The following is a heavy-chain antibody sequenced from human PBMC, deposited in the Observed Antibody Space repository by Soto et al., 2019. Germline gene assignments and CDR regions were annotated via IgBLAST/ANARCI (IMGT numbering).Heavy chain of an antibody. CDR1: GGSFSGYC. J-gene: IGHJ4*02. D-gene: IGHD3-9*01. CDR2: INHSGST. Sequence: SETLSLTCAVYGGSFSGYCWSWIRQPPGKGLEWIGEINHSGSTNYNPSLKSRVTISVDTSKNQFSLKLSSVTAADTAVYYCARGGLRSFAWYLSRPYFDYWGQGTLVTVSS. V-gene: IGHV4-34*01. CDR3: ARGGLRSFAWYLSRPYFDY.